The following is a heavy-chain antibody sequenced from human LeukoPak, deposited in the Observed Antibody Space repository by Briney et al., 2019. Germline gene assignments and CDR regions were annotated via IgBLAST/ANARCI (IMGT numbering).Heavy chain of an antibody. CDR1: GFTFTTYS. V-gene: IGHV3-21*01. CDR2: ITGSSSIGSSGPFI. J-gene: IGHJ4*02. D-gene: IGHD6-19*01. CDR3: ARDTSVVGTLRYFDY. Sequence: GGSLRLSCAASGFTFTTYSMNWVRQAPGKGLEWVSSITGSSSIGSSGPFIYSADSVKGRFAISRDDAKNSLFLQMNSLRAEDTAVYYCARDTSVVGTLRYFDYWGQGALVTVSS.